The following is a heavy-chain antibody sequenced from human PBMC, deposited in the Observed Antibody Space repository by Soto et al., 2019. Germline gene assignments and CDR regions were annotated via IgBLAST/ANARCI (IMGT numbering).Heavy chain of an antibody. CDR2: ISAYNGNT. J-gene: IGHJ5*02. V-gene: IGHV1-18*04. Sequence: ASVKVSCKASGYTFTSYGISWLRESPGQGLEWMGWISAYNGNTNYAQKLQGRVTMTTDTSTSTAYMELRSLRSDDTAVYYCARDRPDIVVVPAAPEDWFDPWGQGTLVTVSS. CDR1: GYTFTSYG. CDR3: ARDRPDIVVVPAAPEDWFDP. D-gene: IGHD2-2*01.